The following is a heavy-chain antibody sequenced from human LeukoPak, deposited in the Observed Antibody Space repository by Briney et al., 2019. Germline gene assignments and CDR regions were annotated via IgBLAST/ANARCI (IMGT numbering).Heavy chain of an antibody. Sequence: PSETLSLTCAVYGESFSGYFWSWIRQPPGKGLEWIGEINYSGSTNYNPSLKSRVTISVDTSKKQFSLRLSSVTAADTAVYYCARGRTVRGVIKFYYYMDVWGKGTTVTVSS. D-gene: IGHD3-10*01. CDR1: GESFSGYF. CDR2: INYSGST. V-gene: IGHV4-34*01. J-gene: IGHJ6*03. CDR3: ARGRTVRGVIKFYYYMDV.